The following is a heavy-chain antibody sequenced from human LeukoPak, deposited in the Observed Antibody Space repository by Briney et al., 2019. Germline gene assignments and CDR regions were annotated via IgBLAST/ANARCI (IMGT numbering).Heavy chain of an antibody. D-gene: IGHD3-10*01. J-gene: IGHJ6*02. CDR1: GFTVSRNY. Sequence: GGSLRLSCAASGFTVSRNYMSWVRQAPGKGLEWVSTISDGGGSTYYADSVKGRFTISRDNYKNTLYLQMDSLRAEDMAMYYCAKVPYSDYGSGRPPFMDVWGQGTTVAVSS. V-gene: IGHV3-23*01. CDR3: AKVPYSDYGSGRPPFMDV. CDR2: ISDGGGST.